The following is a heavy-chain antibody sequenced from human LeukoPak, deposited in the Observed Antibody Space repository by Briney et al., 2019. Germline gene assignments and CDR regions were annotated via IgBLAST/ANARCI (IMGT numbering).Heavy chain of an antibody. Sequence: ASVKVSCKASGYTFTSYYIHWVRQAPGQGLEWMGIINPSGGSTSYAQKFQGRVTMTRDMSTSSVYMELGSLRSEDTAVYYCARAYYVGATYYFDYWGQGTLVTVSS. CDR2: INPSGGST. D-gene: IGHD1-26*01. J-gene: IGHJ4*02. CDR1: GYTFTSYY. CDR3: ARAYYVGATYYFDY. V-gene: IGHV1-46*01.